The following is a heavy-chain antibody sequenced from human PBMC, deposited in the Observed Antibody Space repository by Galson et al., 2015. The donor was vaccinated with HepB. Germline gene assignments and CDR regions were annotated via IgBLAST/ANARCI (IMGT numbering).Heavy chain of an antibody. CDR2: IIPIFGTA. CDR3: AREGGIVVVPASPMDV. CDR1: GGTLSSYA. V-gene: IGHV1-69*13. Sequence: SVKVSCKASGGTLSSYAISWVRQAPGQGLEWMGGIIPIFGTANYAQKFQGRVTITADESTSTAYMELSSLRSEDTAVYYCAREGGIVVVPASPMDVWGQGTTVTVSS. J-gene: IGHJ6*02. D-gene: IGHD2-2*01.